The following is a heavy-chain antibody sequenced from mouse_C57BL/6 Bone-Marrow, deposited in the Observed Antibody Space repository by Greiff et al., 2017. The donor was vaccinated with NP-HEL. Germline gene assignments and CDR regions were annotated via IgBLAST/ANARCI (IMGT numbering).Heavy chain of an antibody. CDR2: ISSGSSTI. Sequence: EVQGVESGGGLVKPGGSLKLSCAASGFTFSDYGMHWVRQAPEKGLEWVAYISSGSSTIYYADTVKGRFTISSDNAKNTLFLQMTSLRSEDTAMYYCARGRLRQGGYAMDYWGQGTSVTVSS. J-gene: IGHJ4*01. V-gene: IGHV5-17*01. CDR1: GFTFSDYG. CDR3: ARGRLRQGGYAMDY. D-gene: IGHD2-4*01.